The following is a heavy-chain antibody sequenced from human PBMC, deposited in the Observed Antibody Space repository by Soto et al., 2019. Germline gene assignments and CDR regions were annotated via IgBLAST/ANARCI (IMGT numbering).Heavy chain of an antibody. J-gene: IGHJ4*02. Sequence: QVQLQESGPGLVKPSQTLSLTCTVSGESISSGGYYWSWIRQHPGKGLEWIGYIYDIGSAYYNPSPTSRVXTXMXXSKSTCAMRLSALTAADTAAYYCARAYSSSSAIDYWGQGTLITVSS. CDR2: IYDIGSA. CDR1: GESISSGGYY. CDR3: ARAYSSSSAIDY. V-gene: IGHV4-31*03. D-gene: IGHD6-6*01.